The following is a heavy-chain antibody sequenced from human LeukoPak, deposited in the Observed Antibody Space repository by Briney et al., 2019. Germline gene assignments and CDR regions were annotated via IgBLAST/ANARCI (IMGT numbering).Heavy chain of an antibody. J-gene: IGHJ1*01. CDR1: GGSISSSSYY. CDR3: ARGRPAAIQH. Sequence: PSETLSLTCTVSGGSISSSSYYWGWIRQPPRKGLEWIGSIYYSGSTYYNPSLKSRVTISVDTSKNQFSLKLSSVTAADTAVYYCARGRPAAIQHWGQGTLVTVSS. V-gene: IGHV4-39*07. CDR2: IYYSGST.